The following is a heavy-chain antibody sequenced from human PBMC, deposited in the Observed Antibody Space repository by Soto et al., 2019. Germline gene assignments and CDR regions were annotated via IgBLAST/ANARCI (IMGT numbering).Heavy chain of an antibody. D-gene: IGHD2-15*01. J-gene: IGHJ4*02. CDR3: ALYCSGGSCFHYFDY. CDR2: IIPILGIA. Sequence: QVQLVQSGAEVKKPGSSVKVSCKASGGTFSSYTISWVRQAPGQGLEWMGRIIPILGIANYAQKFQGRVTIXXDXSXXTAYMELSSLRSEDTAVYYCALYCSGGSCFHYFDYWGQGTLVTVSS. V-gene: IGHV1-69*02. CDR1: GGTFSSYT.